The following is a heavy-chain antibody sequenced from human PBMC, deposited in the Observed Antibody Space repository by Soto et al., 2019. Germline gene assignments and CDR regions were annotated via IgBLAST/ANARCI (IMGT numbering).Heavy chain of an antibody. Sequence: PGESLKISWKGSGYSFTNYWIGWLRQMPGKGLEWMGIIYPGDSDTRYSPSFQGQVTISADKSISTAYLQWTSLKASDTAMYYCARPTISSGWFVYWGQGTLVTVSS. CDR1: GYSFTNYW. J-gene: IGHJ5*01. V-gene: IGHV5-51*01. CDR2: IYPGDSDT. CDR3: ARPTISSGWFVY. D-gene: IGHD6-19*01.